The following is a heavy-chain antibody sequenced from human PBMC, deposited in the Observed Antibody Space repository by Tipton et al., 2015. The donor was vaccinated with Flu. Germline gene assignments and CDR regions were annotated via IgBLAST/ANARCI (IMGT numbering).Heavy chain of an antibody. D-gene: IGHD4-17*01. CDR2: IYHSETA. Sequence: TLSLTCTVSGGSISSSRYYWGWIRQPPGKGLEWIGSIYHSETAYYNPSLKSRVTISVDTSKNQFSLKLSSVTAADTAVYYCARDRVGDYSGFDTWGQGTLGTVSS. J-gene: IGHJ5*02. CDR1: GGSISSSRYY. CDR3: ARDRVGDYSGFDT. V-gene: IGHV4-39*07.